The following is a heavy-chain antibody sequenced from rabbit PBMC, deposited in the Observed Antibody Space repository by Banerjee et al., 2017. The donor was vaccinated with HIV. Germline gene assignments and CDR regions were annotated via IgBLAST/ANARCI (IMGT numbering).Heavy chain of an antibody. D-gene: IGHD2-1*01. CDR3: ARRLYGDVRHYNL. CDR2: IYAGSSGST. V-gene: IGHV1S40*01. J-gene: IGHJ3*01. Sequence: QSLEESGGDLVKPGESLTLTCTASGFSFSGNNWICWVRQAPGKGLEWIACIYAGSSGSTYYASWAKGRFTISKPSSTTVTLQMTSLTAADTATYFCARRLYGDVRHYNLWGQGTLVTV. CDR1: GFSFSGNNW.